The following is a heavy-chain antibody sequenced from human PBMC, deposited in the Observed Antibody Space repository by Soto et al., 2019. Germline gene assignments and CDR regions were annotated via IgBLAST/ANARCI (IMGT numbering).Heavy chain of an antibody. V-gene: IGHV3-23*01. D-gene: IGHD6-19*01. Sequence: EVRLLESGGDLVQWGGSLRLSCAASGFIYTNYGMSWVRQAPGKGLEWVSSISATGVTTYYADSVKGRVTISRDDSTNTLYLEMNSLRVDDTAVYYCGKVGIGWSDAFDAWGQGTMVTVSS. CDR1: GFIYTNYG. CDR3: GKVGIGWSDAFDA. J-gene: IGHJ3*01. CDR2: ISATGVTT.